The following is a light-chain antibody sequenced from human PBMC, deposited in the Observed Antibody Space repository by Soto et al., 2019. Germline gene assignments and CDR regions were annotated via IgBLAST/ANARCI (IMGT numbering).Light chain of an antibody. J-gene: IGKJ5*01. CDR1: ESIARH. V-gene: IGKV1-39*01. Sequence: DIQMTQSPSSLSASVGDRVTITCRASESIARHLNWYQQKPGKAPKLLIYAASSLQNGDPSKFRGGPSETHFILTIRNLQPEDCATYYCQQTYTALSITVGQGTRLEIK. CDR2: AAS. CDR3: QQTYTALSIT.